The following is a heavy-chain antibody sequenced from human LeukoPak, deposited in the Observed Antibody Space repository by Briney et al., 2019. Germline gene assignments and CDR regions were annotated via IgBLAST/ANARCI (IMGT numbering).Heavy chain of an antibody. Sequence: ASVKVSCKASGYTFTGYYMHWVRQAPGQGLEWMGIINPSGGSTSYAQKFQGRVTMTRDTSTSTVYMELSSLRSEDTAVYYCANARVSSGWYSGAFDIWGQGTMVTVSS. CDR3: ANARVSSGWYSGAFDI. CDR2: INPSGGST. J-gene: IGHJ3*02. V-gene: IGHV1-46*01. D-gene: IGHD6-19*01. CDR1: GYTFTGYY.